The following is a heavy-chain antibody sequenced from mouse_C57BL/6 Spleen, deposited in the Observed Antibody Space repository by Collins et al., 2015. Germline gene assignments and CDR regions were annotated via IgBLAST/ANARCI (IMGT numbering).Heavy chain of an antibody. Sequence: QVQLQQPGAELVKPGASVKLSCKASGYTFTSYWMHWVKQRPGQGLEWIGMIHPNSGSTNYNEKFKSKATLTVDKSSSTAYMQLSSLTSEDSAVYYCATHGYDAWFAYWGQGTLVTVSA. CDR2: IHPNSGST. J-gene: IGHJ3*01. D-gene: IGHD2-2*01. V-gene: IGHV1-64*01. CDR3: ATHGYDAWFAY. CDR1: GYTFTSYW.